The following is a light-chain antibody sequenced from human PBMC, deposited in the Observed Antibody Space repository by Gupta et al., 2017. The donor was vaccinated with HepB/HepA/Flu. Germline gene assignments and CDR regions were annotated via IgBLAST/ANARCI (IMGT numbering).Light chain of an antibody. CDR1: SSDVGAYDH. CDR3: NSYTTSGTLV. V-gene: IGLV2-14*03. Sequence: QSALTQPASVSGSPGQSITISSTGTSSDVGAYDHVSWYQQHPGKAPKVIFYDVNNRPSGVSDHFSGSKSGNTASLRISGLQGEDEADYYCNSYTTSGTLVFGGGTKLTVL. CDR2: DVN. J-gene: IGLJ2*01.